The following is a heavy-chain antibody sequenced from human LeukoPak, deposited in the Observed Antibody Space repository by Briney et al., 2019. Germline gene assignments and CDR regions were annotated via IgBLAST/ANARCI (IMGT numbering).Heavy chain of an antibody. V-gene: IGHV4-30-4*08. CDR2: IYYSGST. Sequence: SETLSLTCIVSGASIITGDYYWSWIRQPPGKGLQWIGYIYYSGSTYYDPSLKSRVKISVDTSKNQFSLRLSSVTAADTAMYYCARGVYDLWSGYCWDYWGQGTLVTVSS. CDR3: ARGVYDLWSGYCWDY. D-gene: IGHD3-3*01. CDR1: GASIITGDYY. J-gene: IGHJ4*02.